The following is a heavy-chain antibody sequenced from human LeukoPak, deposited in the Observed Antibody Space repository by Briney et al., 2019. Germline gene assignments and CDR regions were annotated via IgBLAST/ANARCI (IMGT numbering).Heavy chain of an antibody. CDR1: GFTFNNYA. CDR3: AKGPLVGAATYFDY. J-gene: IGHJ4*02. CDR2: INATGDTT. V-gene: IGHV3-23*01. D-gene: IGHD1-26*01. Sequence: GGSLRLSCAASGFTFNNYALSWVRQAPGKGLEWVSGINATGDTTYYADSVKGRFTISRDNSKSTLYLQMNSLRAEDTAVYYCAKGPLVGAATYFDYWGQGTLVTVSS.